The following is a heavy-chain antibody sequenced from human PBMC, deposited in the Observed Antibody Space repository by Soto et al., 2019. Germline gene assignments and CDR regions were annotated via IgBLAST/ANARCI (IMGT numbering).Heavy chain of an antibody. CDR3: AIFLVDKVMSGYNGFHR. CDR1: GGSFIGYY. D-gene: IGHD3-3*01. J-gene: IGHJ5*02. Sequence: SETLSLTCAVSGGSFIGYYYSWIRQAPGKGLEWIGEINHSGGTAYNSSLKSRVTISVDTSKNQFFLKVNSVTAAETAVYFCAIFLVDKVMSGYNGFHRWGQGTQLTVSS. CDR2: INHSGGT. V-gene: IGHV4-34*01.